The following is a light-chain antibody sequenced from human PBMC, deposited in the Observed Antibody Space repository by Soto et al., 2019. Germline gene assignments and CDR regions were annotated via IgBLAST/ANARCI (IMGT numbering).Light chain of an antibody. J-gene: IGKJ2*01. Sequence: DIQMTQSPSTLSASVGDRVTITCRASQSISPWLAWYQQKPGKAPKILIYKSSRLESGVPSRFSGSDSGTEFTLTISSLQPDDFATDYCQRYKTYARTFGQGTQLEIK. CDR1: QSISPW. V-gene: IGKV1-5*03. CDR3: QRYKTYART. CDR2: KSS.